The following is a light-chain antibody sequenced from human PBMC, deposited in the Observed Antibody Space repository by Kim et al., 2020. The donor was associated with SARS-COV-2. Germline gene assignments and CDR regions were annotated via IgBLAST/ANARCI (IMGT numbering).Light chain of an antibody. CDR1: NLGRKS. Sequence: SYELTQSPSVSVAPGETARMTCGGDNLGRKSVHWYQQKPGRAPVLVVHHDNDRPSEIPERFSGSNSGNTATLTITRVEAGDEADYYCQVWDSSSIFGGGTKVTVL. CDR3: QVWDSSSI. J-gene: IGLJ2*01. V-gene: IGLV3-21*02. CDR2: HDN.